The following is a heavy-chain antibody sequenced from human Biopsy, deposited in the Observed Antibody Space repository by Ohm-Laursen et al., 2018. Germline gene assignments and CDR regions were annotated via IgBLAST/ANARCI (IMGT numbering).Heavy chain of an antibody. V-gene: IGHV1-8*02. D-gene: IGHD3-22*01. CDR2: MNPNSGNT. J-gene: IGHJ4*02. CDR1: AYSFGDHR. CDR3: ARDFNYDGGGSFNFDY. Sequence: GSSVKVSCKASAYSFGDHRIHWVRQATGQGLEWMGWMNPNSGNTGYAQKFQGRVTMTRNTSISTAYMELSSLTSVDTAVYYCARDFNYDGGGSFNFDYWGQGTLVTVSS.